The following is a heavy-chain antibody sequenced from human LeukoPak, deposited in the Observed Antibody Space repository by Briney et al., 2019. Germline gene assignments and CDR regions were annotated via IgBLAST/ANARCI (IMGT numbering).Heavy chain of an antibody. CDR1: GGSFSGYY. J-gene: IGHJ4*02. Sequence: SETLSLTCAVYGGSFSGYYWSWIRQPPGKGLEWIGEINHSGSTNYNPSLKSRVTISVDTSKNQFSLKLSSVTAADTAVYYCARGLFDYWGQGTLVAVSS. CDR2: INHSGST. CDR3: ARGLFDY. V-gene: IGHV4-34*01.